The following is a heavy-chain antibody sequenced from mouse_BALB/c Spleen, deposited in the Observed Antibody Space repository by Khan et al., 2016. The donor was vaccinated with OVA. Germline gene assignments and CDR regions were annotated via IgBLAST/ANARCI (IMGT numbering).Heavy chain of an antibody. CDR3: AHPSYDRRFFEV. Sequence: EVQLQESGAELVKPGASVRLSCTASGFNIKDTYIHWVKQRPEQGLEWIGRIAPANGNTKYDPKFQDKATITSDTSSNTSYLQLSSLKSEDSAVYYWAHPSYDRRFFEVWGAGTTVTVSS. CDR2: IAPANGNT. D-gene: IGHD2-3*01. V-gene: IGHV14-3*02. J-gene: IGHJ1*01. CDR1: GFNIKDTY.